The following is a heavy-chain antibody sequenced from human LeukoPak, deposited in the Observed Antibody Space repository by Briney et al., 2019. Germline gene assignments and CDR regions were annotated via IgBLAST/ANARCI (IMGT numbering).Heavy chain of an antibody. CDR2: ISSSSSYI. J-gene: IGHJ4*02. V-gene: IGHV3-21*01. Sequence: GGSLRLSCAASGFTFSRYSMNWVRQAPGKGLEWVSSISSSSSYISYTDSVKGRFTISRDNAKNSLYLQMNSLRAEDSAVYHCARDGAVGATGDYFDYWGQGTLVTVSS. CDR1: GFTFSRYS. CDR3: ARDGAVGATGDYFDY. D-gene: IGHD1-26*01.